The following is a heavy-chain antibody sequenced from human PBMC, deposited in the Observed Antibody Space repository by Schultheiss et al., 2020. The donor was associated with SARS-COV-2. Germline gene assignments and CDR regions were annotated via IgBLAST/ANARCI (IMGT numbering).Heavy chain of an antibody. V-gene: IGHV3-21*01. CDR1: GFTFSSYA. J-gene: IGHJ4*02. CDR3: ASLVVAYFDY. D-gene: IGHD2-15*01. Sequence: GGSLRLSCAASGFTFSSYAMSWVRQAPGKGLEWVSSISSSSSYIYYADSVKGRFTISRDNAKNSLYLQMNSLRAEDTAVYYCASLVVAYFDYWGQGTLVTVSS. CDR2: ISSSSSYI.